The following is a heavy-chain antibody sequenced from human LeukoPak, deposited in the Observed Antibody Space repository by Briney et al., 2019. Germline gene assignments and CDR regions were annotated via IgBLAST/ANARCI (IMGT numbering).Heavy chain of an antibody. J-gene: IGHJ3*02. CDR2: ISSSSSTI. CDR1: GFTFSSYS. V-gene: IGHV3-48*02. Sequence: PGGSLRLSCAASGFTFSSYSMNWVRQAPGKGLEWLSYISSSSSTIYYADSVRGRFTISRDNAKNSLYLQMNSLRDEDTAVYYCARESPYDSSGYDAFDIWGQGTMVTVSS. D-gene: IGHD3-22*01. CDR3: ARESPYDSSGYDAFDI.